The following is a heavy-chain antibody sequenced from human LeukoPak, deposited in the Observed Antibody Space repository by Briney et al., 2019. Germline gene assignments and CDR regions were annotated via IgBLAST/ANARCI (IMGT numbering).Heavy chain of an antibody. J-gene: IGHJ4*02. CDR1: GFPFSSYW. V-gene: IGHV3-7*03. CDR3: ATKGADGYSSSSFDY. D-gene: IGHD6-13*01. CDR2: IKQDGSKK. Sequence: AGGSLRLSCVAPGFPFSSYWMTWVRQAPGKGLEWVANIKQDGSKKSYVDSVKGRFTISRDNAKNSLYLQINSLRAEDTAVYYCATKGADGYSSSSFDYWGQGTLVTVSS.